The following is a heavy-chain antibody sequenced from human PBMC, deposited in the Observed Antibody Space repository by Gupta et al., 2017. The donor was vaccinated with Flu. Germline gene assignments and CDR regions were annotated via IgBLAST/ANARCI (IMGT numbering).Heavy chain of an antibody. V-gene: IGHV1-69*06. D-gene: IGHD6-13*01. CDR3: ASSPYIAAARPGGYFDL. J-gene: IGHJ2*01. CDR2: IIPIFGTA. CDR1: GGTFSSSA. Sequence: QVQLVQTGAEVKKPGSSVKVSCKASGGTFSSSAISWVRQAPGQGLEWMGGIIPIFGTANYAQKFQGRVTITADKSTSTAYMGLSSLRSEDTAVYYCASSPYIAAARPGGYFDLWGRGTLVTVSS.